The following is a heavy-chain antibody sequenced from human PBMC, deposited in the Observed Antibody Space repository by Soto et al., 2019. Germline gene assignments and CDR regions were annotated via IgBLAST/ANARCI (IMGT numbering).Heavy chain of an antibody. D-gene: IGHD3-10*01. CDR1: GFTVSRNY. CDR2: ISGSGDTT. V-gene: IGHV3-23*01. Sequence: PGGSLRLSCAASGFTVSRNYMSWVRQAPGKGLEWVSTISGSGDTTYYADAVKGRFTISRDNSKNTLYLQMNSLRAEDTALYYCASKVTFGASSDYWGQGALVTVSS. J-gene: IGHJ4*02. CDR3: ASKVTFGASSDY.